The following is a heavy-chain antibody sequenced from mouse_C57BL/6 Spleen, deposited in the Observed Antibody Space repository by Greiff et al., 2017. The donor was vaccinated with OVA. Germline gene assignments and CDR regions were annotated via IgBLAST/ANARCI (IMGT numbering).Heavy chain of an antibody. CDR1: GYTFTSYW. J-gene: IGHJ4*01. CDR3: ARWHYGSSHYAMDY. Sequence: QVHVKQPGAELVMPGASVKLSCKASGYTFTSYWMHWVKQRPGQGLEWIGEIDPSDSYTNYNQKFKGKSTLTVDKSSSTAYMQLSSLTSEDSAVYYCARWHYGSSHYAMDYWGQGTSVTVSS. V-gene: IGHV1-69*01. D-gene: IGHD1-1*01. CDR2: IDPSDSYT.